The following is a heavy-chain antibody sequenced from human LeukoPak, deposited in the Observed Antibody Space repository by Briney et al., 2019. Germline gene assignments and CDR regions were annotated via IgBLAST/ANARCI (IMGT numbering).Heavy chain of an antibody. Sequence: GGSLRLSCTASGFTFGDYAMSWVRQAPGKGLEWVGFIRSKAYGGTTEYAASVKGRFTISRDDSKSIAYLQMNSLKTEDTAVYYCTREGVTHYFDYWGQGTLVTLSS. V-gene: IGHV3-49*04. CDR2: IRSKAYGGTT. CDR1: GFTFGDYA. CDR3: TREGVTHYFDY. J-gene: IGHJ4*02. D-gene: IGHD4-23*01.